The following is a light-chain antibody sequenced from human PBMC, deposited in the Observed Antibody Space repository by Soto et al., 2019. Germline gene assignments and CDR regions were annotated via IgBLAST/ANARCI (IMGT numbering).Light chain of an antibody. CDR3: SSYTTISTLEV. Sequence: QSALTQPASVSGSPGQSIIISCTGTSSDVGGYNYVSWYQQHPGKAPKLMIYEVSNRPSGVSNRFSGSKSGNTASLTISGLQAEDEADYYCSSYTTISTLEVFGGGTKLTVL. V-gene: IGLV2-14*01. J-gene: IGLJ3*02. CDR1: SSDVGGYNY. CDR2: EVS.